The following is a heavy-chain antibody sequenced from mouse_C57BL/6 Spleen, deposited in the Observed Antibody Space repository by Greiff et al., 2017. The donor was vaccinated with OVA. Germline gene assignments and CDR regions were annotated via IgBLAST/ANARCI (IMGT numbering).Heavy chain of an antibody. Sequence: VQLQQSGTVLARPGASVKMSCKTSGYTFTSYWMHWVKQRPGQGLEWIGAIYPGNSDTSYNQKFKGKAKLTAVTSASTAYMELSSLTNEDSAVYYCTRDDYDDAFFAYWGQGTLVTVSA. V-gene: IGHV1-5*01. CDR1: GYTFTSYW. CDR3: TRDDYDDAFFAY. D-gene: IGHD2-4*01. CDR2: IYPGNSDT. J-gene: IGHJ3*01.